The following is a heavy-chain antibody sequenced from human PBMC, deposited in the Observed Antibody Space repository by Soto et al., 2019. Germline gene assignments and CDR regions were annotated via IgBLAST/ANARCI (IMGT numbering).Heavy chain of an antibody. CDR1: GGSFSGYY. CDR3: ARAASNPGSYGFRTRRSNWFDP. CDR2: INHSGST. V-gene: IGHV4-34*01. Sequence: LETLSLTCAVYGGSFSGYYWSWIRQPPGKGLEWIGEINHSGSTNYNPSLKSRVTISVDTSKNQFSLKLSSVTAADTAVYYCARAASNPGSYGFRTRRSNWFDPWGQGTLVTVSS. D-gene: IGHD3-10*01. J-gene: IGHJ5*02.